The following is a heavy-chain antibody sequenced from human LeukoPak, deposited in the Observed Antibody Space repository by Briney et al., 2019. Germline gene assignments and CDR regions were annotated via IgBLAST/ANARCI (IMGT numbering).Heavy chain of an antibody. Sequence: GGSLRLSCAASGFTLSDYYVSWIRQAPGKGLEWVAFISNPGFTTYYADSVKGRFTVSRDNAKDSVSLQMDSLRADDTARYYCAREDSGGNSFDYWGQGAQVTVS. CDR1: GFTLSDYY. D-gene: IGHD4/OR15-4a*01. V-gene: IGHV3-11*01. CDR3: AREDSGGNSFDY. CDR2: ISNPGFTT. J-gene: IGHJ4*02.